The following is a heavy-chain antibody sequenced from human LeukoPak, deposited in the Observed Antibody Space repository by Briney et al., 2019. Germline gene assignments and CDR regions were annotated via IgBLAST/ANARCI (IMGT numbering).Heavy chain of an antibody. V-gene: IGHV3-7*01. CDR2: IKQDGSEK. D-gene: IGHD1-26*01. CDR3: AREGGSYYSNWFDP. J-gene: IGHJ5*02. Sequence: QPGGSLRRSCAASGFTLSSYWMSWVRQAPGKGLEWVANIKQDGSEKYYVDSVKGRFTISRDNAKNSLYLQMNSLRAEDTAVYYCAREGGSYYSNWFDPWGQGTLVTVSS. CDR1: GFTLSSYW.